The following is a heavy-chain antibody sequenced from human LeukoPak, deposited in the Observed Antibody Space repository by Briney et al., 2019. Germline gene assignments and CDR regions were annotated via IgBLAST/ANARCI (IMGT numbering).Heavy chain of an antibody. CDR2: ISGSGVNT. J-gene: IGHJ4*02. CDR1: GFTFSSYA. D-gene: IGHD2-15*01. Sequence: PGGSLRLSCAASGFTFSSYAMSWVRQAPGKGLEWVSSISGSGVNTYHADSVKGRFTISRDNSKGTLYLQMNSLRAEDTAVYYCANVAPPEIDSWGQGTLVTVSS. V-gene: IGHV3-23*01. CDR3: ANVAPPEIDS.